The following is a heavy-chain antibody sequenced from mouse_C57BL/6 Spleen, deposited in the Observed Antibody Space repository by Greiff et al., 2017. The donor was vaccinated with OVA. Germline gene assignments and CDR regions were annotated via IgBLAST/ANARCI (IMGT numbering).Heavy chain of an antibody. D-gene: IGHD4-1*01. Sequence: EVQGVESGPELVKPGASVKISCKASGYSFTGYYMNWVKQSPEKSLEWIGEINPSTGGTTYNQKFKAKATLTVDKSSSTAYMQLKSLTSEDSAVYYCARRANWAFDYWGQGTTLTVSS. V-gene: IGHV1-42*01. CDR3: ARRANWAFDY. CDR1: GYSFTGYY. J-gene: IGHJ2*01. CDR2: INPSTGGT.